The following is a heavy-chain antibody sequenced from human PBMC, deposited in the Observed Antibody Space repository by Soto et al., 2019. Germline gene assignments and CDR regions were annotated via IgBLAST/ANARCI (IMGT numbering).Heavy chain of an antibody. V-gene: IGHV3-33*08. D-gene: IGHD6-13*01. CDR3: ARTYSSSWYGAFDI. CDR2: IWYDGSNK. Sequence: QPGGSLRLSCAVSGFTFSSYGMHWVRQAPGKGLEWVAVIWYDGSNKYYADSVKGRFTISRDNSKNTLYLQMNSLRAEDTAVYYCARTYSSSWYGAFDIWGQGTMVTVSS. CDR1: GFTFSSYG. J-gene: IGHJ3*02.